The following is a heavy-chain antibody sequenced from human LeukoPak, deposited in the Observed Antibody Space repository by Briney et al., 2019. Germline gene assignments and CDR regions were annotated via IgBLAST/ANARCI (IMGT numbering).Heavy chain of an antibody. Sequence: SETLSLTCAVYGGSFSGYYWSWIRQPPGKGLEWIGEINHSGSTNYNPSLKSRVTISVDTSKNQFSLKLSSVTAADTAVYYCASYVGSRRAATGDYYYYYMDVWGKGTTVTVSS. CDR3: ASYVGSRRAATGDYYYYYMDV. CDR2: INHSGST. D-gene: IGHD2-15*01. J-gene: IGHJ6*03. V-gene: IGHV4-34*01. CDR1: GGSFSGYY.